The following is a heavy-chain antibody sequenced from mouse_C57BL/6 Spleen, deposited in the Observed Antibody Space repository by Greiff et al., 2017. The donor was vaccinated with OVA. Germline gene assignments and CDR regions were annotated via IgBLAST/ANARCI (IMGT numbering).Heavy chain of an antibody. D-gene: IGHD1-1*01. J-gene: IGHJ4*01. CDR3: FYYGSSRYYAMDY. V-gene: IGHV1-26*01. CDR1: GYTFTDYY. Sequence: EVQLQQSGPELVKPGASVKISCKASGYTFTDYYMNWVKQSHGKSLEWIGDINPNNGGTSYNQKFKGKATLTVDKSSSTAYMELRSLTSEDSAVYYCFYYGSSRYYAMDYWGQGTSVTVSS. CDR2: INPNNGGT.